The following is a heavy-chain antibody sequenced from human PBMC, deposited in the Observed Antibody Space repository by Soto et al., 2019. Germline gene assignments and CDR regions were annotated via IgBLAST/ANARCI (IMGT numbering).Heavy chain of an antibody. CDR1: GGTFSSYA. Sequence: ASVKVSCKASGGTFSSYAISWVRQAPGQGLEWMGGIIPIFGTANYAQKFQGRVTITADESTSTAYMELSSLRSEDTAVYYCASNYYDSSGYYYVVDYWGQGTLVTVSS. J-gene: IGHJ4*02. D-gene: IGHD3-22*01. CDR3: ASNYYDSSGYYYVVDY. V-gene: IGHV1-69*13. CDR2: IIPIFGTA.